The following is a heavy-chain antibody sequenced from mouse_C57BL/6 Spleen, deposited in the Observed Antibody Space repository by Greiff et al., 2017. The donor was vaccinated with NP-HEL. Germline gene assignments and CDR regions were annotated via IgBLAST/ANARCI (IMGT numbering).Heavy chain of an antibody. CDR3: ARRGSSYEYFDV. CDR1: GFTFSSYG. CDR2: ISSGGSYT. J-gene: IGHJ1*03. D-gene: IGHD1-1*01. V-gene: IGHV5-6*01. Sequence: EVQLVESGGDLVKPGASLKLSCAASGFTFSSYGMSWVRQTPDKRLEWVATISSGGSYTYYPDSVKGRFTISRDNAKNTLYLQMSSLKSEDTAMYYCARRGSSYEYFDVWGTGTTVTVSS.